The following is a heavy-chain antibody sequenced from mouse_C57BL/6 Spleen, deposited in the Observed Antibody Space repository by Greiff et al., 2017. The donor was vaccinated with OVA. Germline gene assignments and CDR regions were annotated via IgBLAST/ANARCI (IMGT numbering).Heavy chain of an antibody. CDR1: GYTFTDYN. D-gene: IGHD1-1*02. J-gene: IGHJ4*01. V-gene: IGHV1-22*01. CDR3: ARLCDYYAMDY. Sequence: EVQVVESGPELVKPGASVKMSCKASGYTFTDYNMHWVKQSHGKSLEWIGYINPNNGGTSYNQKFKGKATLTVNKSSSTAYMELRSLTSEDSAVYYCARLCDYYAMDYWGQGTSVTVSS. CDR2: INPNNGGT.